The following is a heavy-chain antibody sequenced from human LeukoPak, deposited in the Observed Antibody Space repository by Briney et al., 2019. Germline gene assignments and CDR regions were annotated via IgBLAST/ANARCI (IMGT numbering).Heavy chain of an antibody. CDR3: ARDCGSGSFCGLDP. V-gene: IGHV3-9*01. J-gene: IGHJ5*02. CDR1: GFTFDDYA. Sequence: GGSLRLSCAASGFTFDDYAMHWVRHAPGKGLEWVSGISWNSGSIGYADSVKGRFTISRDNAKNSLYLQMNSLRSEDTAVYYCARDCGSGSFCGLDPWGQGTLVTVSS. D-gene: IGHD3-10*01. CDR2: ISWNSGSI.